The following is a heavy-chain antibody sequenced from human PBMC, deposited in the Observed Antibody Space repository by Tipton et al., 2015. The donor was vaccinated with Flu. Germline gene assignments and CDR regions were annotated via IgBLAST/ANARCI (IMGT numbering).Heavy chain of an antibody. D-gene: IGHD2-15*01. CDR2: MYPSGNT. CDR1: GGSMSSFY. V-gene: IGHV4-4*07. CDR3: ARSGGYHHYYFDL. Sequence: TLSLTCTVSGGSMSSFYWTWIRQPAGKGLEWIGRMYPSGNTNYNPSLQSRVTMSVDTSRNQFSLSLTSVTAADAAIYYCARSGGYHHYYFDLWGRGTLVSVSS. J-gene: IGHJ2*01.